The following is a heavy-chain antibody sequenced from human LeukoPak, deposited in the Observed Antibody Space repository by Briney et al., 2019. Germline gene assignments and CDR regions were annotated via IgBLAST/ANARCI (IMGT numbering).Heavy chain of an antibody. V-gene: IGHV3-33*01. J-gene: IGHJ6*02. CDR1: GFTFSSYG. CDR3: ARDYSGSYLARGMDV. CDR2: IWYDGSNK. D-gene: IGHD1-26*01. Sequence: PGGSLRLSRAASGFTFSSYGMHWVRQAPGKGLEWVAVIWYDGSNKYYADSVKGRFTISRDNSKNTLYLQMNSLRAEDTAVYYCARDYSGSYLARGMDVWGQGTTVTVSS.